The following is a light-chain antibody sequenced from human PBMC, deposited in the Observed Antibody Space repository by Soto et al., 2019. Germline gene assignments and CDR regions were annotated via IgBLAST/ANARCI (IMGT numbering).Light chain of an antibody. CDR3: QQYVNSPTN. CDR2: DAS. Sequence: EIVLTQSPGTLSLSPGERATLSCRASQSISRNYFAWFQKKPGQAPRLLIYDASTRATGIPDRFGGSGSGTDFTLTISRLEXEDCAVYYSQQYVNSPTNFGQGTRREI. CDR1: QSISRNY. J-gene: IGKJ5*01. V-gene: IGKV3-20*01.